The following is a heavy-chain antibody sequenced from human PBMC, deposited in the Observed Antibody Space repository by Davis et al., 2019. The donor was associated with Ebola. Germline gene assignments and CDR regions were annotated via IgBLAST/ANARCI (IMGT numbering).Heavy chain of an antibody. CDR3: ARGHIYGDYGPPGYGMDV. V-gene: IGHV4-34*01. Sequence: MPSETLSLTCAVYGGSFSGYYWSWIRQPPGKGLEWIGEINHSGSTNYNPSLKSRVTISVDTSKNQFSLKLSSVTAADTAVYYCARGHIYGDYGPPGYGMDVWGQGTTVTVSS. J-gene: IGHJ6*02. CDR2: INHSGST. CDR1: GGSFSGYY. D-gene: IGHD4-17*01.